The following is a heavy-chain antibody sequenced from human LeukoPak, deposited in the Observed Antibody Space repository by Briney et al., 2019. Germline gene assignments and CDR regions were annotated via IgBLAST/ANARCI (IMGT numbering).Heavy chain of an antibody. CDR1: GFTFSSYG. CDR2: IRYDGSNK. V-gene: IGHV3-30*02. D-gene: IGHD4-23*01. CDR3: AKDTDYGGNSGAFDY. Sequence: GGSLRLSGAASGFTFSSYGMHWVRQAPGKGLEWVAFIRYDGSNKYYADSVKGRFTISRDNSKNTLYLQMNSLRAEDTAVYYCAKDTDYGGNSGAFDYWGQGTLVTVSS. J-gene: IGHJ4*02.